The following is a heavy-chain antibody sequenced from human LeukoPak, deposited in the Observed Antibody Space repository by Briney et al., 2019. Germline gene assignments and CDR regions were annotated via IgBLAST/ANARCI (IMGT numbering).Heavy chain of an antibody. CDR1: GFTVSSNY. CDR3: VFLKRNTNWFDP. V-gene: IGHV3-53*01. Sequence: PGGSLRLSCAASGFTVSSNYMSWVRQAPGKGLECVSILYSGGTTYYADSVKGRFTISRDNSKNTLSLQMNNVRAEDTAVYYCVFLKRNTNWFDPWGQGTLVTVSS. CDR2: LYSGGTT. D-gene: IGHD1/OR15-1a*01. J-gene: IGHJ5*02.